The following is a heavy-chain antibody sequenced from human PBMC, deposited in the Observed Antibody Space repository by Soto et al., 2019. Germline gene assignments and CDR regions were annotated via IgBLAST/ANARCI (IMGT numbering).Heavy chain of an antibody. CDR3: ARKGRNTASDDY. D-gene: IGHD5-18*01. V-gene: IGHV3-30-3*01. CDR1: GFTFSSYA. CDR2: ISYDGSNK. J-gene: IGHJ4*02. Sequence: QVQLVESGGGVVQPGRSLRLSCAASGFTFSSYAMHWVRQAPGKGLEWVAVISYDGSNKYYADSVKGRFTISRDNSKNTLYLQMNSLRTEDTAVYYCARKGRNTASDDYWGKGTLVTVSS.